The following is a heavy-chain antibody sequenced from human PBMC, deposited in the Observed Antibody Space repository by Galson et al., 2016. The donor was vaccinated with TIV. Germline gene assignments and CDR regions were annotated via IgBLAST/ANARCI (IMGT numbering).Heavy chain of an antibody. CDR3: AKIGQEHDAFDI. J-gene: IGHJ3*02. Sequence: CKASGYTFTEYYIHWVRQAPGQGLEWMGWINPNSGGTMYAQKFQGWVTMTRDTSITTAYMELSRLKSDDTAVYYCAKIGQEHDAFDIWGQGTMVTVSS. V-gene: IGHV1-2*04. CDR2: INPNSGGT. CDR1: GYTFTEYY. D-gene: IGHD1/OR15-1a*01.